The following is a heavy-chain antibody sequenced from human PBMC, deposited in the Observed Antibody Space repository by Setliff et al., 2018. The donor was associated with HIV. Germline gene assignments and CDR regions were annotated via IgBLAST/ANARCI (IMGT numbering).Heavy chain of an antibody. CDR2: VYYSGST. CDR3: ARSQPDTIFGVVTFDF. D-gene: IGHD3-3*01. J-gene: IGHJ4*02. V-gene: IGHV4-39*01. Sequence: SETLSLTCAVYGSGPGYYWGWVRQPPGGGLEWIGSVYYSGSTYYNPSLRSRVTISVDTSKNQLSLRLTSLTAADTAVYYCARSQPDTIFGVVTFDFWGQGQMVTVSS. CDR1: GSGPGYY.